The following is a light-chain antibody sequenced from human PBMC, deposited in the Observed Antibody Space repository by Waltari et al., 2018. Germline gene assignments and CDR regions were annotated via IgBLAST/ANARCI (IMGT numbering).Light chain of an antibody. J-gene: IGLJ2*01. CDR3: SSYAGRNIVI. Sequence: QSALTQPPSASGSPGQSVTISCTGTDDDIGGYEYVSWYQQHPGKAPKVLIYEVTKRPSGVPDRVSGSKSGNTASLTVSGLQAEDEADYYCSSYAGRNIVIFGGGTKLTVL. V-gene: IGLV2-8*01. CDR1: DDDIGGYEY. CDR2: EVT.